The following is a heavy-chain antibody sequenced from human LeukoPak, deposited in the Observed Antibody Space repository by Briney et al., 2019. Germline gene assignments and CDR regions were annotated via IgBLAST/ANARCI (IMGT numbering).Heavy chain of an antibody. V-gene: IGHV3-23*01. Sequence: GGSLRLSCAASGFTFSSHAMSWVRQAPGKGLEWVSGISDGGGTTNYADAVKGRFTISRDKSKNTLFLQMSSLRAEDTAVYYCAKSYGDYLGYFDSWGQGTLVTVSS. CDR1: GFTFSSHA. D-gene: IGHD4-17*01. J-gene: IGHJ4*02. CDR3: AKSYGDYLGYFDS. CDR2: ISDGGGTT.